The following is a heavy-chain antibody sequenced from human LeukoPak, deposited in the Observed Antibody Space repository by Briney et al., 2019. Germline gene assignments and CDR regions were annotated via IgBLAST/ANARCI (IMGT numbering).Heavy chain of an antibody. Sequence: KPSETLSLTCTVSGGSISSYYWSWIRQPPGKGLEWIGYIYYSGSTNYNPSLKSRVTISVDTSKNQFSLKLSSVTAADTAVYYCATAGSSSCYFDYWGQGTLVTVSS. D-gene: IGHD6-13*01. CDR3: ATAGSSSCYFDY. J-gene: IGHJ4*02. CDR2: IYYSGST. CDR1: GGSISSYY. V-gene: IGHV4-59*01.